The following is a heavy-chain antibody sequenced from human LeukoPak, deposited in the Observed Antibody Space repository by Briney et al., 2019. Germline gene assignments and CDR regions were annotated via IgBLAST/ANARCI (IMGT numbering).Heavy chain of an antibody. Sequence: ASVKVSCKASGYTFTGYYMHWVRQAPGQGLEWMGWINPNSGGTNYAQKFQGRVTMTRDTSISTAYMELSRLRSDDTAVYYCARADAAGYSHRHYYYYGMDVWGQGTTVTVSS. CDR1: GYTFTGYY. V-gene: IGHV1-2*02. CDR2: INPNSGGT. CDR3: ARADAAGYSHRHYYYYGMDV. D-gene: IGHD5-18*01. J-gene: IGHJ6*02.